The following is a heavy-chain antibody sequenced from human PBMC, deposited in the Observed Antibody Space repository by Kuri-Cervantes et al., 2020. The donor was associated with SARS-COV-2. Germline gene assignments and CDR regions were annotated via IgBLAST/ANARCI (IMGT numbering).Heavy chain of an antibody. CDR3: ARRHYDFWSGYYHDY. V-gene: IGHV4-59*12. CDR2: IYYSGST. Sequence: GSLRLSCTVSGGSISSYYWSWIRQPSGKGLEWIGYIYYSGSTNYNPSLKSRVTISVDTSKNQFSLKLSSVTAADTAVYYCARRHYDFWSGYYHDYWGQGTLVTVSS. J-gene: IGHJ4*02. CDR1: GGSISSYY. D-gene: IGHD3-3*01.